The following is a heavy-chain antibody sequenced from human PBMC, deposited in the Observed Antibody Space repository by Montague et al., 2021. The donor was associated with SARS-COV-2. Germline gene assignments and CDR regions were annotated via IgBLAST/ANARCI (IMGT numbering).Heavy chain of an antibody. Sequence: SETLSLTCAVYGGSFSVYYWSWIRQPPGKGLEWIGEINHSGSTNYNPSLKSRVTISVDTSKNQVSLKLSSVTAADTAVYYCASMRFFDWPPHYYMDVWGKGTTVTVSS. D-gene: IGHD3-9*01. J-gene: IGHJ6*03. CDR3: ASMRFFDWPPHYYMDV. CDR2: INHSGST. CDR1: GGSFSVYY. V-gene: IGHV4-34*01.